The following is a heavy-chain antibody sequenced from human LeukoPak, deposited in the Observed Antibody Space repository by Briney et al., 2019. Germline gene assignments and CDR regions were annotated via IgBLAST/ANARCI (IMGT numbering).Heavy chain of an antibody. Sequence: GGSLRLSCAASGFTFSTYGMHWVRQAPGKGLEWVAFIRYDGSNKYYADSVKGRFTISRDNAKNSLYLQTNSLRAEDTAVYYCARVDASIAARPGYYYYYMDVWGKGTTVTVSS. CDR1: GFTFSTYG. CDR3: ARVDASIAARPGYYYYYMDV. D-gene: IGHD6-6*01. CDR2: IRYDGSNK. V-gene: IGHV3-30*02. J-gene: IGHJ6*03.